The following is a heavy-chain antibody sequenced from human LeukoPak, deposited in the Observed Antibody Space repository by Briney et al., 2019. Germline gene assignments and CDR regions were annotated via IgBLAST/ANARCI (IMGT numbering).Heavy chain of an antibody. CDR3: ARGQQYYHDSSGYWVFDY. D-gene: IGHD3-22*01. CDR1: GGSFSGYY. J-gene: IGHJ4*02. CDR2: INHSGST. Sequence: SETLSLTCAVYGGSFSGYYWNWIRQPPGKGLEWIGEINHSGSTNYNPSLKRRVTLSVDTSKNQFSLKLSSETAADTAVYSCARGQQYYHDSSGYWVFDYWGQGTLVTVSS. V-gene: IGHV4-34*01.